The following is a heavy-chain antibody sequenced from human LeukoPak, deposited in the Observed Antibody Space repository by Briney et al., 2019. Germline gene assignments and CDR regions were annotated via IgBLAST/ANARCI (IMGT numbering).Heavy chain of an antibody. J-gene: IGHJ4*02. CDR2: IYSGGTT. CDR3: ARDPPAVTANTYG. CDR1: WFTVRYNY. Sequence: GSLRLFFSAFWFTVRYNYLEWVRQAPGEGLGGVSLIYSGGTTYYADSVKGRFTISRDGSKNTLYLQMNSLRVEDTAVYYCARDPPAVTANTYGWGQGTLVTVSS. D-gene: IGHD5-18*01. V-gene: IGHV3-66*01.